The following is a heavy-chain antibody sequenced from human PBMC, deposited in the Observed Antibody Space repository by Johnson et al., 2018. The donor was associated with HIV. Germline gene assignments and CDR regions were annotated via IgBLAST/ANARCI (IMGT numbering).Heavy chain of an antibody. V-gene: IGHV3-66*01. CDR3: ARDHSRDEAFDI. D-gene: IGHD5-24*01. J-gene: IGHJ3*02. CDR1: EFTVSSNY. Sequence: VQLVESGGGLIQPGGSLRLSCAASEFTVSSNYMSWVRQAPGKGLAWVSVIYSGGSTYYADSVKGRFTISRDNSKNTLYLQMNSLRAEDTAVYYCARDHSRDEAFDIWGQGTMVTVSS. CDR2: IYSGGST.